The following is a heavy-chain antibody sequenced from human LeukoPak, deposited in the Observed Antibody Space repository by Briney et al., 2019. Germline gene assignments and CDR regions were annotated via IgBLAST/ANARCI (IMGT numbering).Heavy chain of an antibody. CDR2: VFSDGGT. CDR1: GGSIISDHSY. Sequence: PSQTLSLTCTVSGGSIISDHSYEKSYWTWIRQPAGQGLEWIGRVFSDGGTNFNPSLQSRLTISMDTSKNQFSLSLSSVTAADTAIYYCARDRAYDYDIRLESWGQGILATVSS. V-gene: IGHV4-61*02. J-gene: IGHJ4*02. CDR3: ARDRAYDYDIRLES. D-gene: IGHD3-9*01.